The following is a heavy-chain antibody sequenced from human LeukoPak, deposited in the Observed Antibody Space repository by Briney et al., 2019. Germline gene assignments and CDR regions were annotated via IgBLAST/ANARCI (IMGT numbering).Heavy chain of an antibody. CDR3: ATEAPRSYYFDY. J-gene: IGHJ4*02. CDR2: VYATGGTT. CDR1: EDTFTYSH. Sequence: ASVKVSCKASEDTFTYSHIHWVRQAPGQGVEWMGAVYATGGTTINTQNFQGRVTMTRDTSTGTVYMELSSLRFEDTAMYYCATEAPRSYYFDYWGQGILVTVSS. V-gene: IGHV1-46*01.